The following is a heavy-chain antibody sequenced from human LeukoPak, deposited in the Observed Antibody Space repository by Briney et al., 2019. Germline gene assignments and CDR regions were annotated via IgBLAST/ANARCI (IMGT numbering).Heavy chain of an antibody. CDR2: IIPIFGTA. CDR1: GGTFSSYA. V-gene: IGHV1-69*01. Sequence: SVKVSYKASGGTFSSYAISWVRQAPGQGLEWMGGIIPIFGTANYAQKFQGRVTITADESTSTAYMELSSLRSEDTAVYYCARANYPTEYGPGDYWGQGTLVTVSS. D-gene: IGHD3-10*01. CDR3: ARANYPTEYGPGDY. J-gene: IGHJ4*02.